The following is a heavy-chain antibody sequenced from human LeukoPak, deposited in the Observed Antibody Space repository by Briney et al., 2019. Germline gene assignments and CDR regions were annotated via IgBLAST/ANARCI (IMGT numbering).Heavy chain of an antibody. CDR3: AKDFSPTTVTTDYDAFDI. CDR2: ITGNGVST. J-gene: IGHJ3*02. D-gene: IGHD4-17*01. V-gene: IGHV3-23*01. CDR1: GFTFTSYA. Sequence: GGPLRLSCAASGFTFTSYAMNWVRQAPGKGLEGVSAITGNGVSTYYADSVKGRFTISRDNSKNTLYLQMNSLRVEDTAVYYCAKDFSPTTVTTDYDAFDIWGQGTMVTVSS.